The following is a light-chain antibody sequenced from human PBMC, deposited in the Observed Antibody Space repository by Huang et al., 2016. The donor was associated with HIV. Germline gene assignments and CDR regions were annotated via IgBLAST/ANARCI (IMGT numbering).Light chain of an antibody. CDR2: AAS. CDR3: QQYYSTPPIT. CDR1: QGISNS. Sequence: DIQMTQSPSSLSASVGDRVTITCRASQGISNSLACYQQKPGKAPKLLLYAASRLKSGVPSRFSGSGSGTDYTLTISSLQPEDFATYYCQQYYSTPPITFGRGTRLEIK. J-gene: IGKJ5*01. V-gene: IGKV1-NL1*01.